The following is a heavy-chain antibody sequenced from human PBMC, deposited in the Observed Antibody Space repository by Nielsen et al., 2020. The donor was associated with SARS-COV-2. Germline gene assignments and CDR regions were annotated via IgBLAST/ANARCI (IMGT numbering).Heavy chain of an antibody. D-gene: IGHD3-10*01. CDR1: GFTFSSYA. Sequence: GGSLRLSCAASGFTFSSYAMHWVRQAPGKGLEWVAVISYDGSNKYYADSVKGRFTISRDNSKNTLYLQMNSLRAEDTAVYYCAYGLLWFGELFGWGQGTLVTVSS. CDR3: AYGLLWFGELFG. V-gene: IGHV3-30-3*01. J-gene: IGHJ4*02. CDR2: ISYDGSNK.